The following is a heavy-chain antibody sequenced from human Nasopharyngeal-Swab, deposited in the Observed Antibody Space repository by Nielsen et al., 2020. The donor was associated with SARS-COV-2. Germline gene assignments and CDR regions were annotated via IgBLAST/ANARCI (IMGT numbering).Heavy chain of an antibody. Sequence: GESLKISCAASGFTFSSYAMHWVRQAPGKGLEWVAVISYDGSNKYYADSVKGRFTISRDNSKNTLYLQMNSLRAEDTAVYYCARDWVGYCSSTSCPSIWGQGTLVTVSS. CDR1: GFTFSSYA. CDR2: ISYDGSNK. V-gene: IGHV3-30-3*01. D-gene: IGHD2-2*03. J-gene: IGHJ4*02. CDR3: ARDWVGYCSSTSCPSI.